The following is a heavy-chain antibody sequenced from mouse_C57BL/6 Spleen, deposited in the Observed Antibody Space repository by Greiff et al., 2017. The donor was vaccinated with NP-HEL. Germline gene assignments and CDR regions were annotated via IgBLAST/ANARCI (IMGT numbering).Heavy chain of an antibody. D-gene: IGHD2-2*01. CDR1: GFSLTSYG. V-gene: IGHV2-5*01. CDR2: IWRGGST. J-gene: IGHJ4*01. Sequence: QVQLKESGPGLVQPSQSLSITCTVSGFSLTSYGVHWVRQSPGKGLEWLGVIWRGGSTDYNAAFMSRLSITKDNSKSQVFFRMNSLQADDTARYYCAKNGNGYDVYAMDYWGQGTSVTVSS. CDR3: AKNGNGYDVYAMDY.